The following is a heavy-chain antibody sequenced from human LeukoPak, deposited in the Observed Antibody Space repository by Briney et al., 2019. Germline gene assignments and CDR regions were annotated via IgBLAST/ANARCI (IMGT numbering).Heavy chain of an antibody. D-gene: IGHD5-18*01. CDR2: ISSSSSYI. CDR1: GFTFSSYS. J-gene: IGHJ4*02. V-gene: IGHV3-21*01. CDR3: ASDNVDTALPFDY. Sequence: GGSLRLSCAASGFTFSSYSMNWVRQAPGKGLEWVSSISSSSSYIYYAGSVKGRFTISRDNAKNSLYLQMNSLRAEDTAVYYCASDNVDTALPFDYWGQGTLVTVSS.